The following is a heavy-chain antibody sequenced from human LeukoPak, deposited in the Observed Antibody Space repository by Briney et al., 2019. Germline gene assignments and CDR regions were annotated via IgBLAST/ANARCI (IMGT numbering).Heavy chain of an antibody. V-gene: IGHV3-66*01. J-gene: IGHJ4*02. Sequence: GGSLRLSCAASGFTVSSNYMSWVRQAPGKGLEWVSVIYSGGSTYYADSVKGRFTISRDNSKNTLYLQMNSLRAEDTAVYYCARADGDEEYFDYWGQGTLVTVSS. CDR3: ARADGDEEYFDY. CDR1: GFTVSSNY. D-gene: IGHD4-17*01. CDR2: IYSGGST.